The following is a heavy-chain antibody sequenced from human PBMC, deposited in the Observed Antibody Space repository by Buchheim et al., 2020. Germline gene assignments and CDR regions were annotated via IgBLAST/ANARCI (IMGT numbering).Heavy chain of an antibody. CDR1: GGSISSSSYY. CDR3: ARGVDTAMVTGGYNWFDP. J-gene: IGHJ5*02. V-gene: IGHV4-39*07. D-gene: IGHD5-18*01. Sequence: QLQLQESGPGLVKPSETLSLTCTVSGGSISSSSYYWGWIRQPPGKGLEWIGSIYYSGSTYYNPSLKSRVTISVDTSKNQFSLKLSSVTAADTAVYYCARGVDTAMVTGGYNWFDPWGQGTL. CDR2: IYYSGST.